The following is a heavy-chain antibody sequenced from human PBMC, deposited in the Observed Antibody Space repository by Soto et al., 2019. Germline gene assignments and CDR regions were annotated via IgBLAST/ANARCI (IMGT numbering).Heavy chain of an antibody. V-gene: IGHV4-31*03. CDR2: IHYSGST. J-gene: IGHJ4*02. CDR3: ARGVRPDIVVVVAQVDY. Sequence: QVQLQESGPGLVKPSQTLSLTCTVSGGAIRSSNYYWSWIRQHPGRGLEWIGYIHYSGSTYYNPSLKRRVTMSVDTSNNQFALKLTSVTAADTAGYYWARGVRPDIVVVVAQVDYWGQGTLVTVSS. D-gene: IGHD2-15*01. CDR1: GGAIRSSNYY.